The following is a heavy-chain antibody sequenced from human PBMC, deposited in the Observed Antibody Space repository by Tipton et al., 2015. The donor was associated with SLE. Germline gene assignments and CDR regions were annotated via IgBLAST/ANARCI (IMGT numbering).Heavy chain of an antibody. CDR3: ATYDSEPHYAFDI. V-gene: IGHV3-11*01. CDR1: GFTFSDHY. D-gene: IGHD3-22*01. Sequence: SLRLSCAASGFTFSDHYMNWIRQAPGKGLEWISYISVSGSNIHYADSVKGRFTISRDNAEKSLYLQMSSLRAEDTAVYYCATYDSEPHYAFDIWGQGTMVTVSS. J-gene: IGHJ3*02. CDR2: ISVSGSNI.